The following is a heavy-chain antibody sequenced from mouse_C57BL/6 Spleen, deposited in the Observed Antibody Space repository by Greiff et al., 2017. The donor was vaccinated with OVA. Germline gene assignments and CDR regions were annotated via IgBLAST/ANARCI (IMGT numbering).Heavy chain of an antibody. CDR1: GYSITSGYY. Sequence: EVKLQESGPGLVKPSQSLSLTCSVTGYSITSGYYWTWIRQFPGNKLEWMGYISYDGSNNYNPSLKNRISITRDTSKNQFFLKLNSVTTEDTATYYCARPLYYGSSYDAMDYWGQGTSVTVSS. J-gene: IGHJ4*01. V-gene: IGHV3-6*01. D-gene: IGHD1-1*01. CDR3: ARPLYYGSSYDAMDY. CDR2: ISYDGSN.